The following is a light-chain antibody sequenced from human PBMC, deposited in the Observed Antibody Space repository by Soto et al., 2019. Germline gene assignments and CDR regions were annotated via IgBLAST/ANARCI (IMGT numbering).Light chain of an antibody. CDR2: DAS. CDR1: QRVASD. CDR3: QQRSNWPLT. V-gene: IGKV3-11*01. Sequence: EIVLTQSPGTLSLSPGEGATLSCRASQRVASDLAWYLQKPGQPPRLLIYDASNRATGIPARFSGSGSGTDFTLTISSLEPEDFAVYYCQQRSNWPLTFGGGTKVDIK. J-gene: IGKJ4*01.